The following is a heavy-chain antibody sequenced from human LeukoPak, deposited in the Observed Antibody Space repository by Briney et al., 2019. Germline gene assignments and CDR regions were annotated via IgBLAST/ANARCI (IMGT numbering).Heavy chain of an antibody. D-gene: IGHD5-18*01. CDR2: ISAYNGNT. CDR1: GYTFTGYY. CDR3: ARVYSYGLNAFDI. V-gene: IGHV1-2*02. J-gene: IGHJ3*02. Sequence: GASVKVSCKASGYTFTGYYMHWVRQAPGQGLEWMGWISAYNGNTNYAQKFQGRVTMTRDMSTSTVYMELSSLRSEDTAVYYCARVYSYGLNAFDIWGQGTMVTVSS.